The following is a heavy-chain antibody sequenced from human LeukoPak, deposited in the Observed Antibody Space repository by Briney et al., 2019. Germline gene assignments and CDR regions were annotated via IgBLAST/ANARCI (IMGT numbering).Heavy chain of an antibody. CDR3: ATTFPYCSEDNCAL. V-gene: IGHV3-21*01. J-gene: IGHJ1*01. Sequence: GGSLRLSCAASGFTFRDYTMNWVRQSPGKGLQWVSYVSLGISYITYADSLKGRVTISTDEAKSSVYLEMSRLRAVDTAVYYCATTFPYCSEDNCALGGQGTLVTVSS. CDR2: VSLGISYI. D-gene: IGHD2-15*01. CDR1: GFTFRDYT.